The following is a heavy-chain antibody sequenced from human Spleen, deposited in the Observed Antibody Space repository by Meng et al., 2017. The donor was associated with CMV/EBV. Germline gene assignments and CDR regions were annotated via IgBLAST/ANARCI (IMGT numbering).Heavy chain of an antibody. CDR3: ARRSTTAGFDP. CDR2: IGSGGHTR. CDR1: GVRFSDYY. Sequence: SCAAYGVRFSDYYMTWIRQAPGKGLEWVTYIGSGGHTRYYADSVKGRFTISRDNPKNSLYLQMDSLRAEDTGVYYCARRSTTAGFDPWGQGTLVTVSS. J-gene: IGHJ5*02. D-gene: IGHD2-2*01. V-gene: IGHV3-11*04.